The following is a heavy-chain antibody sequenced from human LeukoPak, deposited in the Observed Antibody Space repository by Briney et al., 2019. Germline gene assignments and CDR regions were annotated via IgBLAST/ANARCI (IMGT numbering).Heavy chain of an antibody. J-gene: IGHJ5*02. V-gene: IGHV4-34*01. CDR3: ASMRAYSSSWCCRRWFGP. CDR2: INHSGST. CDR1: GGSFSGYY. Sequence: SETLSLTCAVYGGSFSGYYWSWIRQPPGKGLEWIGDINHSGSTNYNPSLKSRVTILLDTSKNQFALELSSVTAADTGVYYWASMRAYSSSWCCRRWFGPWGQGTLVTVSS. D-gene: IGHD6-13*01.